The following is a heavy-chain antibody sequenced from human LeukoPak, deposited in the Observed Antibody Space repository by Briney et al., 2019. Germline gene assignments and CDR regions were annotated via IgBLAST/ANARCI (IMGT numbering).Heavy chain of an antibody. V-gene: IGHV1-2*02. CDR3: ARGEEFDP. CDR2: INPNSGGT. Sequence: ASVKVSCKASGYTFTGYYIHWVRQAPGQGLEWMGWINPNSGGTNYAQKFQGRVTMTRDTSISTAYMELSRLTSDDAAMYYCARGEEFDPWGQGTLVTVSS. CDR1: GYTFTGYY. J-gene: IGHJ5*02.